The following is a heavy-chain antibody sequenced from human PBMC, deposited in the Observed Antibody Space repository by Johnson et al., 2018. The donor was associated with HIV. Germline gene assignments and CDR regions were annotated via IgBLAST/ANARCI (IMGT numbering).Heavy chain of an antibody. V-gene: IGHV3-64*01. J-gene: IGHJ3*02. CDR3: AREGLIVGATLGAFDI. Sequence: VQLVESGGGLVKPGGSLRLSCAASRFTFSDYYMSWIRQTPGKGLEWVSYISSNGGSTYYANSVKGRFTISRDNSKNTLYLQMGSLRAEDMAVYYCAREGLIVGATLGAFDIWGQGTMVTVSS. D-gene: IGHD1-26*01. CDR2: ISSNGGST. CDR1: RFTFSDYY.